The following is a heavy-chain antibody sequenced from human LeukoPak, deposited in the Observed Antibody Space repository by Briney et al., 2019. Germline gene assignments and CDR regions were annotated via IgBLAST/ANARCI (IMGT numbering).Heavy chain of an antibody. CDR1: GFTFSSYE. V-gene: IGHV3-48*03. CDR2: ISSSGRTI. J-gene: IGHJ4*02. CDR3: ARGEIRRFDY. Sequence: GGSLRLSCAASGFTFSSYEMNWVRQAPGKGLEWVSYISSSGRTIYYADSVKGRFTISRDNAKNSLYLQMNSLRAEDTAPYYCARGEIRRFDYWGQGTLVTVSS. D-gene: IGHD1-26*01.